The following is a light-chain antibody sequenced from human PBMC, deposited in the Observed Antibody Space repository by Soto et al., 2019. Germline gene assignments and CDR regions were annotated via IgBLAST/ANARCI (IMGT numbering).Light chain of an antibody. Sequence: DIQMTQSPSSLSASVGDRVTITCRANQGISNFLAWYQQKPGKVPKLLIYAASTLQSGVPSRFSGSGSGTDFTLTITSLQPEDVATYYCQEYNSAPWTFGQGTKVEIK. CDR2: AAS. J-gene: IGKJ1*01. CDR1: QGISNF. V-gene: IGKV1-27*01. CDR3: QEYNSAPWT.